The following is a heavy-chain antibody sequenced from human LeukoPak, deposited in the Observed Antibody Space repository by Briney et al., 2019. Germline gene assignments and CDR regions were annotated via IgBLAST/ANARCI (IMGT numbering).Heavy chain of an antibody. J-gene: IGHJ3*02. Sequence: GGSLRLSCAASGFTFSSYGMHWVRQAPGKGLEWVAVISYDGSNKYYADSAKGRFTISRDNSKNTLYLQMNSLRAEDTAVYYCAKSYYDYVWGSYRHDAFDIWGQGTMVTVSS. CDR2: ISYDGSNK. CDR1: GFTFSSYG. D-gene: IGHD3-16*02. V-gene: IGHV3-30*18. CDR3: AKSYYDYVWGSYRHDAFDI.